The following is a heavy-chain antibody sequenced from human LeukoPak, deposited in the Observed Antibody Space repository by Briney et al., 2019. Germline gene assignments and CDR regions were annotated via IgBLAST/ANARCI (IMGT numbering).Heavy chain of an antibody. CDR1: GGTLSRYA. Sequence: GSSVKVSCKASGGTLSRYAISWVRQAPGQGPEWMGGIIPIFGTTNYAQKFQGRVTITADESTSTAYMELSSLRSEDTAVYYCARIVGIASRGYFDYWGQGTLVIVSS. J-gene: IGHJ4*02. CDR3: ARIVGIASRGYFDY. V-gene: IGHV1-69*01. D-gene: IGHD3-10*01. CDR2: IIPIFGTT.